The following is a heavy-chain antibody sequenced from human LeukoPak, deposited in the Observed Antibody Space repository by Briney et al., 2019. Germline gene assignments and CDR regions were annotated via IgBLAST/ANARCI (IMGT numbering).Heavy chain of an antibody. CDR3: AKEGPGSSLDV. D-gene: IGHD1-26*01. V-gene: IGHV1-69*04. CDR2: IIPILGIA. J-gene: IGHJ6*02. CDR1: GGTFSSYA. Sequence: GASVKVSCKASGGTFSSYAISWVRQAPGQGLEWMGRIIPILGIANYAQKFQGRVTITADKSTSTAYMELSSLRAEDTALYYCAKEGPGSSLDVWGQGTTVTVSS.